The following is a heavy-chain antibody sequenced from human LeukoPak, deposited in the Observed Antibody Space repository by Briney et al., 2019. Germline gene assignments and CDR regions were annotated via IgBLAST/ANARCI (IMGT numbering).Heavy chain of an antibody. CDR2: IGGSGSYT. V-gene: IGHV3-23*01. Sequence: PGGSLRLSCAASGFTFSTYAMIWVRQAPGKGLEWVSVIGGSGSYTYYADSVKGRFTISRDNSKDTLYLQMNGLRAEDTAVYYCARDWYDYWGQGTLVTVSS. CDR3: ARDWYDY. D-gene: IGHD6-13*01. J-gene: IGHJ4*02. CDR1: GFTFSTYA.